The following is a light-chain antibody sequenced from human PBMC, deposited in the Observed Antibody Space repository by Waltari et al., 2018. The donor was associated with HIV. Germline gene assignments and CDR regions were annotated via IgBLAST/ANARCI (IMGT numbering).Light chain of an antibody. CDR1: TANIGSHT. V-gene: IGLV1-44*01. CDR2: ITN. J-gene: IGLJ3*02. Sequence: QSVLPPPPSASGTPGQRVTISWSGSTANIGSHTINWYTQLPGTAPKLLIYITNPRPSGVPDRFSGSKSGTSASLAISGLQSEDEADYSCAAWDDSLNGPVFGGGTKLTVL. CDR3: AAWDDSLNGPV.